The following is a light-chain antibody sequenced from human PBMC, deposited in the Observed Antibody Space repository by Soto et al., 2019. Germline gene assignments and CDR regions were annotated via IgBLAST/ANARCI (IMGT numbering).Light chain of an antibody. J-gene: IGKJ4*01. V-gene: IGKV3-20*01. CDR3: QQYGNSPT. CDR1: QSLSSSY. Sequence: EIVLTQSPATLSLSPGERATLSCRASQSLSSSYLVWYQQKPGQAPRLLIYGASSRATGIPDRFSGSGSGTGFTLTISRLEPEDSAVYYCQQYGNSPTFGGGTKVDIK. CDR2: GAS.